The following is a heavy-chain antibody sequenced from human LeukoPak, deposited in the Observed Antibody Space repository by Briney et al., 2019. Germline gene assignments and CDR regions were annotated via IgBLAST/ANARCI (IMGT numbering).Heavy chain of an antibody. Sequence: ASVKLSCKASGYTFTGYYTHCGRQAPGQRLGWMGWLNPSSGGTTYAQKFQGRVTMTSDTSISTAYMELSRLRSDDTAVSYCARGVFTGVDYWGQGTLVTVSS. J-gene: IGHJ4*02. CDR1: GYTFTGYY. CDR3: ARGVFTGVDY. CDR2: LNPSSGGT. D-gene: IGHD1-14*01. V-gene: IGHV1-2*02.